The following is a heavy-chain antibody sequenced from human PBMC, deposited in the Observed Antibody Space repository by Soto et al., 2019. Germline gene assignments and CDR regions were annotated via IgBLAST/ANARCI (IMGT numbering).Heavy chain of an antibody. CDR3: TTDRSGSGWYSYYYYGMDV. V-gene: IGHV3-15*07. CDR2: IKSKTDGGTT. CDR1: GFTFSNAW. D-gene: IGHD6-19*01. J-gene: IGHJ6*02. Sequence: GGSLRLSCAASGFTFSNAWMNWVRQAPGKGLEWVGRIKSKTDGGTTDYAAPVKGRFTISRDDSKKTLYLQMNSLKTEDTAVYYCTTDRSGSGWYSYYYYGMDVWGQGTTVTVSS.